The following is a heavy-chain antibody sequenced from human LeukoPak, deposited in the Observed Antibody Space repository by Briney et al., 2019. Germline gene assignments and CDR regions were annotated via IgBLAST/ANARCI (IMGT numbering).Heavy chain of an antibody. J-gene: IGHJ3*02. CDR1: GGSISSSSYY. CDR3: ARLPRGVQGIIITEPPKNAFDI. D-gene: IGHD3-10*01. V-gene: IGHV4-39*01. Sequence: PSETLSLTCTVSGGSISSSSYYWGWIRQPPGKGLEWIGTIYYSGSTYYNPSLKSRITISVDTSKNQFSLKPSSVTAADTAVYYCARLPRGVQGIIITEPPKNAFDIWGQGTMVAVSS. CDR2: IYYSGST.